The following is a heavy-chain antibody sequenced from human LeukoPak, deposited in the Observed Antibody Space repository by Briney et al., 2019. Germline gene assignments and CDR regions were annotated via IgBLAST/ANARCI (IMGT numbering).Heavy chain of an antibody. CDR3: ARQWLRTTRQDY. Sequence: PSETLSLTCAVYGGSFSGYYSRWIRQPPGKGLEWIGEINHSGSTNYNPSLKSRVTISVDTSKNQFSLKLSSVTAADTAVYYCARQWLRTTRQDYWGQGTLVTVSS. V-gene: IGHV4-34*01. D-gene: IGHD5-12*01. CDR2: INHSGST. CDR1: GGSFSGYY. J-gene: IGHJ4*02.